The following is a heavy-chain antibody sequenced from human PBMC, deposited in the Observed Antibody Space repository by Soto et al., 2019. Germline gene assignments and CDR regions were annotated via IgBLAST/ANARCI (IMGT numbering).Heavy chain of an antibody. D-gene: IGHD7-27*01. CDR1: GFTFSNYW. CDR3: ARAWGYYYYYMDV. V-gene: IGHV3-7*01. CDR2: IKQDGSED. Sequence: GGSLRLSCAASGFTFSNYWMSWVRQAPGKGLEWVANIKQDGSEDYYVDSVKGRFTISRDNAKNSLDLQMNSLRAEDTAMYYCARAWGYYYYYMDVWGKGTTVTVSS. J-gene: IGHJ6*03.